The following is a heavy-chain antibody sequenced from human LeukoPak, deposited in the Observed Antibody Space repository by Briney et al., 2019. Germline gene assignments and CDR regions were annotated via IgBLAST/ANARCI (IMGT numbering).Heavy chain of an antibody. CDR2: IIPILGIA. CDR1: GYTFTSYG. J-gene: IGHJ4*02. V-gene: IGHV1-69*04. Sequence: SVKVSCKASGYTFTSYGISWVRQAPGQGLEWMGRIIPILGIANYAQKFQGRVTITADKSTSTAYMELSSLRSEDTAVYYCATQTYCGGDCYVYFDYWGQGTLVTVSS. D-gene: IGHD2-21*02. CDR3: ATQTYCGGDCYVYFDY.